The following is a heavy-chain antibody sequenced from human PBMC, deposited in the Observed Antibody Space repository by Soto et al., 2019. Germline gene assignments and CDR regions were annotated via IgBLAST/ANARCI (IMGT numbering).Heavy chain of an antibody. CDR1: GFTFSDHY. V-gene: IGHV3-72*01. Sequence: EVQLVESGGGLVQPGGSLRLSCAASGFTFSDHYMDWVRQAPGKGLEWVARSRNRVNSHTTEYAASVKGRFTISRDESKSTLYLQMNSLKIEETAVYYCTRGLLGGAPSYTFHGMDVWGQGTTVTVSS. J-gene: IGHJ6*01. CDR2: SRNRVNSHTT. D-gene: IGHD1-26*01. CDR3: TRGLLGGAPSYTFHGMDV.